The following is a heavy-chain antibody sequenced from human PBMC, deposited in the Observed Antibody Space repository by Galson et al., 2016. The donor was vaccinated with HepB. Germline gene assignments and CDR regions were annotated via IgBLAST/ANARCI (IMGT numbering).Heavy chain of an antibody. Sequence: SVKVSCKASGYTFSSYGISWVRQAPGQGLEWMGWISANNDNTIYARRLQARVIMTTDTSTSTAYMELSRLTSEDTAVYYCARPKQDYSLYAMDVWGQGTTITVSS. CDR2: ISANNDNT. CDR3: ARPKQDYSLYAMDV. V-gene: IGHV1-18*01. J-gene: IGHJ6*02. CDR1: GYTFSSYG. D-gene: IGHD3-16*01.